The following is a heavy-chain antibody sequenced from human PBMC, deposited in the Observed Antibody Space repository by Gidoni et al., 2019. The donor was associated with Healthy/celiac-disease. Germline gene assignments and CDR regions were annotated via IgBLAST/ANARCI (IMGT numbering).Heavy chain of an antibody. J-gene: IGHJ4*02. CDR3: ARIWTPDYYGSGSHGYYFDY. V-gene: IGHV2-26*01. CDR1: GFPLSNARMC. CDR2: IFSNDEK. Sequence: QVTLKESGPVPVNPTESLTLPCTVSGFPLSNARMCVSWIRQLPGKALEWLAHIFSNDEKSYSTSLKSRLTISKDTSNSQVVLTMTNMDPVDTATYYCARIWTPDYYGSGSHGYYFDYWGQGTLITVSS. D-gene: IGHD3-10*01.